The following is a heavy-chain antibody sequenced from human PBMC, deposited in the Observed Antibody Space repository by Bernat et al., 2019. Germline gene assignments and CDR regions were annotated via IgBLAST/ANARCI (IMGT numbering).Heavy chain of an antibody. V-gene: IGHV3-48*03. CDR1: GFTFSSYE. CDR3: ARTPKYCSGGSCYLGGYYFDY. Sequence: EVQLVESGGGLVQPGGSLRLSCAASGFTFSSYEMNWVRQAPGKGLEWVSYISSSGSTIYYADSVKGRFTISRDNAKNSLYLQMNSLRAEDTAVYYCARTPKYCSGGSCYLGGYYFDYWGQGTLVTVSS. J-gene: IGHJ4*02. CDR2: ISSSGSTI. D-gene: IGHD2-15*01.